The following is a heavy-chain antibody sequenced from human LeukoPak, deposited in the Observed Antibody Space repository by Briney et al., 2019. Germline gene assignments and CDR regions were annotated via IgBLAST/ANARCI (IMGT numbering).Heavy chain of an antibody. J-gene: IGHJ4*02. V-gene: IGHV3-23*01. CDR3: EKDFGAPS. D-gene: IGHD3-10*01. CDR2: ISSSGGTT. Sequence: PGGSLTLACAASGFIFRSYGMSWVRQAPGKGVEWVSGISSSGGTTHYADSVQGRFTISRDNSKNTLYLQMNSLKAGDTAIYYCEKDFGAPSWGQGSLVTVSS. CDR1: GFIFRSYG.